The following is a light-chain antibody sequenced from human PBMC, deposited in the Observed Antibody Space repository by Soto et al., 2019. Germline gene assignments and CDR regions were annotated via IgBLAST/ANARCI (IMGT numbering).Light chain of an antibody. CDR3: SSSAGSYRSLV. CDR2: EVN. CDR1: SSDIGAYNY. J-gene: IGLJ3*02. Sequence: QSALTQPASVSGSPGQSITISCTGTSSDIGAYNYVSWYQQHPGKAPKLMIYEVNNRPSGVPDRFSGSKSGYTASLTVSGLQTEDEAFYYCSSSAGSYRSLVFGGGTKLTVL. V-gene: IGLV2-8*01.